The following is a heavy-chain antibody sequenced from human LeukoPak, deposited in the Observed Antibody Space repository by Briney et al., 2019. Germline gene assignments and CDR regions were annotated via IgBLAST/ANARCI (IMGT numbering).Heavy chain of an antibody. CDR1: GYTFTSYG. D-gene: IGHD1-14*01. V-gene: IGHV1-18*01. J-gene: IGHJ5*02. Sequence: GASVKVSCKASGYTFTSYGISWVRQAPGQGLEWMGWISAYNGNTNYAQKLQGRVTMTTDTSTSTAYMELSRLRSDDTAVYYCARDLRLATGPNWFDPWGQGTLVTVSS. CDR3: ARDLRLATGPNWFDP. CDR2: ISAYNGNT.